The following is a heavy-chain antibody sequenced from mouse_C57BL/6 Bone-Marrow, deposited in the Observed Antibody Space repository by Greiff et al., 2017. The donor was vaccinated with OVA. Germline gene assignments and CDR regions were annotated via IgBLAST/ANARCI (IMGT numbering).Heavy chain of an antibody. CDR1: GFSLTSYG. V-gene: IGHV2-2*01. Sequence: VMLVESGPGLVQPSQSLSITCTVSGFSLTSYGVHWVRQSPGKGLEWLGVIWSGGSTDYNAAFISRLSISKDNSKSQVFFKMNSLQADDTAIYYCARNGGYYGSSYGYFDVWGTGTTVTVSS. CDR2: IWSGGST. D-gene: IGHD1-1*01. J-gene: IGHJ1*03. CDR3: ARNGGYYGSSYGYFDV.